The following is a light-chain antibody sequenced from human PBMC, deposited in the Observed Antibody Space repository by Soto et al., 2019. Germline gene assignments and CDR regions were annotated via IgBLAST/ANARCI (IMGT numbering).Light chain of an antibody. CDR1: QNINTY. CDR3: QQTSSAPFT. V-gene: IGKV1-39*01. CDR2: DAA. Sequence: DIQMTQSPYSLSAAVGDRVTIACRASQNINTYLNWYQQKPGKAPKLLMFDAASLQSGVPSRFSGSGSRTDFTLNIPSLKPHDFATYYCQQTSSAPFTFGPGTKVDIK. J-gene: IGKJ3*01.